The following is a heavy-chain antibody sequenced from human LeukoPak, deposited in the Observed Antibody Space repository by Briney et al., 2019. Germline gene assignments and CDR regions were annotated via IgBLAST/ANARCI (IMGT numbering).Heavy chain of an antibody. V-gene: IGHV3-48*04. J-gene: IGHJ4*02. D-gene: IGHD6-19*01. CDR3: ARGSGWYSDY. CDR2: ISSSSSTI. Sequence: GGSLRLSCAASGFTFSSYSMNWVRQAPGKGLEWVSYISSSSSTIYYADSVKGRFTISRDNAKNSLYLQMNSLRAEDTAVYYCARGSGWYSDYWGQGTLVTVPS. CDR1: GFTFSSYS.